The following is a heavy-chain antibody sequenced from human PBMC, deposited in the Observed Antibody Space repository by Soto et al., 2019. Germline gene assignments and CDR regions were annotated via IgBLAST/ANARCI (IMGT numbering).Heavy chain of an antibody. Sequence: EVQLLESGGGLVQPGGSLRLSCAASGFTFNSHAMSWVRQAPGEGLEWVSVITNSGDDTLSADSVKGRFTISRDNSKNTLYLQMNSLRVEDTAIYYCAKASGGRYSGSRVFDFWGQGTRVTVSS. V-gene: IGHV3-23*01. J-gene: IGHJ4*02. CDR3: AKASGGRYSGSRVFDF. CDR2: ITNSGDDT. CDR1: GFTFNSHA. D-gene: IGHD3-10*01.